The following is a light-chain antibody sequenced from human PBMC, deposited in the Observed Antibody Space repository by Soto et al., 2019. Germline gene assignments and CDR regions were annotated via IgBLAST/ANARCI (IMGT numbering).Light chain of an antibody. J-gene: IGLJ1*01. CDR1: NSNIGSKT. CDR2: SNN. V-gene: IGLV1-44*01. CDR3: AAWDDSLNGYG. Sequence: QSVLTQPPSASGTPGQRVTISCSGSNSNIGSKTVNWYQQLPGTAPKLLIYSNNQRPSGVPDRFSGSKSGTSASLAISGLQSEDEADYYCAAWDDSLNGYGFGTGTKVTVL.